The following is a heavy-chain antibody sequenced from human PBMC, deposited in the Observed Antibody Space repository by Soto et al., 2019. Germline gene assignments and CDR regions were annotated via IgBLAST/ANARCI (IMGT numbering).Heavy chain of an antibody. J-gene: IGHJ4*02. V-gene: IGHV5-51*01. CDR3: ASRVGVYRWLPYYFDY. CDR1: GYTFTDYW. CDR2: IYPGDSDT. Sequence: GESLKISCKGSGYTFTDYWIGWVRQLPGKGLEWMGIIYPGDSDTRYSPSFQGQVTISADKSISTAYLQWSSLKVSDTAVYYCASRVGVYRWLPYYFDYWGQGTLVTVSS. D-gene: IGHD6-19*01.